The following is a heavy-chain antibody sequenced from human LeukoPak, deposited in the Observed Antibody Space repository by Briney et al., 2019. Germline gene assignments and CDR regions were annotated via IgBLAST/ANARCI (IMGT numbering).Heavy chain of an antibody. Sequence: ASVKVSCKVSGYTLTELSMHWVRQAPGKGREWMGSSDPENGETLYAQEFQGRVTLTEDTSADTAYMELISLRSEDTAVYYCTRSAVVLPYYFDYWGQGTLVTVSS. D-gene: IGHD3-22*01. CDR1: GYTLTELS. J-gene: IGHJ4*02. CDR2: SDPENGET. CDR3: TRSAVVLPYYFDY. V-gene: IGHV1-24*01.